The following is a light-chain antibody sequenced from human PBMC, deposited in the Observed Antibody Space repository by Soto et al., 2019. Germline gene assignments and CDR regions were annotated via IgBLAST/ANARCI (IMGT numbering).Light chain of an antibody. V-gene: IGLV2-14*01. CDR2: EVS. J-gene: IGLJ3*02. CDR1: SSDVGGYNY. Sequence: SALTQPASVSGSPGQSITISCTGTSSDVGGYNYVSWYQQHPGKAPKLMIYEVSNRPSGVSNRFSGSKSGNTASLTISGLQAEDEAEYYCSSYTISSTLWVFGGGTKLTVL. CDR3: SSYTISSTLWV.